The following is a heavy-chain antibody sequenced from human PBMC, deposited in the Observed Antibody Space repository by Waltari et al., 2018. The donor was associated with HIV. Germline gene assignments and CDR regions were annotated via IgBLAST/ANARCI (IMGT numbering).Heavy chain of an antibody. J-gene: IGHJ6*02. CDR2: ISYDGDQ. V-gene: IGHV3-30*18. CDR3: AKVAGRSGSYSHYYYGMDV. Sequence: QVQLVESGGGVVQPGWSLRLSCAASGFACKTFAMHWVRQAPGKGLEWVAVISYDGDQYYADSVKGRFTISRDNSKKSLFLQMSSLRPEDSAVYYCAKVAGRSGSYSHYYYGMDVWGQGTTVTVS. D-gene: IGHD1-26*01. CDR1: GFACKTFA.